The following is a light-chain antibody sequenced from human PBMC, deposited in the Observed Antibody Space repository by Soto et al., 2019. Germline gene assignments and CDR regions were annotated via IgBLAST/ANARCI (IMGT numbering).Light chain of an antibody. V-gene: IGKV3-15*01. CDR3: QQNNKWPPVT. J-gene: IGKJ4*01. CDR1: QTISTD. CDR2: GAS. Sequence: EVVMTQSPATVSVFPGEGVTLSCRASQTISTDLAWYQQKPGQAPRLLIYGASTRATGVPDRFSGGGSGTVFTLTFSSLQSEDFAFYYCQQNNKWPPVTFGGGTKVDIK.